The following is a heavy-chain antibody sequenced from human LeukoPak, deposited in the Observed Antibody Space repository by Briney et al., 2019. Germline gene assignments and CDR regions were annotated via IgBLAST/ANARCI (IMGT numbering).Heavy chain of an antibody. CDR2: INPNSGGT. D-gene: IGHD3-10*01. V-gene: IGHV1-2*02. CDR1: GYTFTGYY. J-gene: IGHJ4*02. CDR3: ASASWFGELLTDY. Sequence: ASVKVSCKASGYTFTGYYMHWVRQAPGQGLEWMGWINPNSGGTNYAQKFQGRVTMTRDTSISTAYMELSRLRSDDTAVYYCASASWFGELLTDYWGQGTLVTVSS.